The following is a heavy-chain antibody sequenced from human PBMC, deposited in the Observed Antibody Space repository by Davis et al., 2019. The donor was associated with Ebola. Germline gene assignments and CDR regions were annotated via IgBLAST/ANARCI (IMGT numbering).Heavy chain of an antibody. Sequence: AASVKVSCKASGYTFTSYYMHWVRQAPGQGLEWMGIINPSGGSTSYAQKFQGKVTMTRDTSTSTVYMELSSLRSEDTAVYYCARDHSSGQHAFDIWGQGTMVTVSS. V-gene: IGHV1-46*01. CDR2: INPSGGST. CDR1: GYTFTSYY. CDR3: ARDHSSGQHAFDI. D-gene: IGHD6-19*01. J-gene: IGHJ3*02.